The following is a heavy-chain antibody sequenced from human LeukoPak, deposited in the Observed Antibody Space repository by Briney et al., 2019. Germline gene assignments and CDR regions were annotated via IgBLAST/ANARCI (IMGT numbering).Heavy chain of an antibody. CDR1: GFTFSNYW. J-gene: IGHJ2*01. Sequence: GGSLRLSCAASGFTFSNYWMIWVRQAPGKGLEWVGNIKQDGSEKRYADSVRGRFTISRDNAQNSLYLQMNSLRDEDTAVYYCARDRYHRYCDLWGRGTLLTVSS. CDR3: ARDRYHRYCDL. V-gene: IGHV3-7*01. D-gene: IGHD2-2*01. CDR2: IKQDGSEK.